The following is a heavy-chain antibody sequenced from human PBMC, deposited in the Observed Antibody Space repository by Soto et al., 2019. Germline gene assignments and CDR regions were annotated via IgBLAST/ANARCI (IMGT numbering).Heavy chain of an antibody. Sequence: SETLSLTCAVYGGSFSGYYWSWIRQPPGKGLEWIGEINHSGSTNYNPSLKSRVTISVDTSKNRFSLKLSSVTAADTAVYYCARADARLRLSWGSRYGWFDPWGQGTLVTVSS. CDR2: INHSGST. CDR1: GGSFSGYY. V-gene: IGHV4-34*01. D-gene: IGHD7-27*01. CDR3: ARADARLRLSWGSRYGWFDP. J-gene: IGHJ5*02.